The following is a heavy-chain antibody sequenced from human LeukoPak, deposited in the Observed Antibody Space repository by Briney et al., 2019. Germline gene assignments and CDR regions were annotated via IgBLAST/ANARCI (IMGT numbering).Heavy chain of an antibody. CDR1: GFPFSDYY. CDR2: ISSSTSYT. CDR3: ARAGSSGYDYFAY. D-gene: IGHD5-12*01. J-gene: IGHJ4*02. Sequence: GGSLRLSCAASGFPFSDYYMSWIRQAPGEGLEWVSYISSSTSYTNYADSVKGRFTISRDNANNSLYLQMNSLRVEDTAVYYCARAGSSGYDYFAYWGQGTLVTVSS. V-gene: IGHV3-11*06.